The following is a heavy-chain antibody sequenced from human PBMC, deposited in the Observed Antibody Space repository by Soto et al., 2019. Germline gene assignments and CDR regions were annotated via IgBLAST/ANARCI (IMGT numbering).Heavy chain of an antibody. Sequence: EVQLVESGGSLIQPGGSLRLSCAASGFTVSSNYVNWVRQAPGRGLEWISVIYNGGTTYYADSVKGRFAISRDNSKNMVYLQMNSLRVGDTAMYYCARGPRLRLDSWGQGTMVTVSS. J-gene: IGHJ4*02. CDR2: IYNGGTT. CDR3: ARGPRLRLDS. CDR1: GFTVSSNY. V-gene: IGHV3-53*01. D-gene: IGHD5-12*01.